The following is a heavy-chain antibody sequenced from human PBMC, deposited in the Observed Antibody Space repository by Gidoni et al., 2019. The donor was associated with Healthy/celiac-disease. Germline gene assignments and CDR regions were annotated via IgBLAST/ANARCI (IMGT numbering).Heavy chain of an antibody. CDR1: GFTVSSNY. CDR3: ARGGGSTETPYGMDV. J-gene: IGHJ6*02. V-gene: IGHV3-53*01. Sequence: EVQLVESGGGLIQPGGSLRLSCAASGFTVSSNYMSWVRQAPGKGLEWVSVIYSGCSTYYADSVKGRFTISRDNSKNTLYLQMNSLRAEDTAVYYCARGGGSTETPYGMDVWGQGTTVTVSS. D-gene: IGHD2-15*01. CDR2: IYSGCST.